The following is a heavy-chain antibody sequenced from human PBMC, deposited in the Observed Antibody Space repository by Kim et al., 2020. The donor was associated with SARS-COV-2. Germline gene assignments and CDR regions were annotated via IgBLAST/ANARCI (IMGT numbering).Heavy chain of an antibody. V-gene: IGHV1-8*01. CDR1: GYTFTSYD. Sequence: VKVSCKASGYTFTSYDINWVRQATGQGLEWMGWMNPNSGNTGYAQKFQGRVTMTRNTPISTAYMELSSLRPEDTTVYYCARDFHYDILTGYYTGYYYGIDVWGQGTTGTVSS. CDR3: ARDFHYDILTGYYTGYYYGIDV. D-gene: IGHD3-9*01. CDR2: MNPNSGNT. J-gene: IGHJ6*02.